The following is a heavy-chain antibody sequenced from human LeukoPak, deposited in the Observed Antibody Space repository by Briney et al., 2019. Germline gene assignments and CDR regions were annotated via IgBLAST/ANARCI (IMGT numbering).Heavy chain of an antibody. CDR3: ARSLWLPLDY. CDR2: ISGDGSST. D-gene: IGHD5-18*01. V-gene: IGHV3-43*02. J-gene: IGHJ4*02. CDR1: GFTFDDYA. Sequence: GGSLRLSCAASGFTFDDYAMHWVRQAPGKGLEWVSLISGDGSSTYYADSVKGRFTISRDNSKNSLYLQMNSLRAEDTAVYYCARSLWLPLDYWGQGTLVTVSS.